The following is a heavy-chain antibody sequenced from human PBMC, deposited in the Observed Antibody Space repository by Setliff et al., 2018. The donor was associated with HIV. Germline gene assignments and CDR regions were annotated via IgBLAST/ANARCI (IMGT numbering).Heavy chain of an antibody. J-gene: IGHJ4*02. CDR3: ARYSTLTTNFDY. V-gene: IGHV4-38-2*01. D-gene: IGHD4-17*01. Sequence: ETLSLTCAVSGYSIGSGSFWGWIRQPPGKGLEWIATIPHNGGTYYNPDPSLTGRVTISVDTSKNQFSLKLAFVTAADTAVYYCARYSTLTTNFDYWGQGTLVTVSS. CDR2: IPHNGGT. CDR1: GYSIGSGSF.